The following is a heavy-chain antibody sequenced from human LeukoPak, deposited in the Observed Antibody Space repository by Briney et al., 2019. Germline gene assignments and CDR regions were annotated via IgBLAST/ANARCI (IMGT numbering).Heavy chain of an antibody. Sequence: GESLKISCKGSGYSFPSYWIAWVRQLPGKGLEWMGIIYPGDSDTRYSPSFQGQVTISADKSISTAYLQWSSLKASDTAMYYCASFWLQLGYFDYWGQGTLVTVSS. CDR2: IYPGDSDT. CDR1: GYSFPSYW. CDR3: ASFWLQLGYFDY. V-gene: IGHV5-51*01. J-gene: IGHJ4*02. D-gene: IGHD5-18*01.